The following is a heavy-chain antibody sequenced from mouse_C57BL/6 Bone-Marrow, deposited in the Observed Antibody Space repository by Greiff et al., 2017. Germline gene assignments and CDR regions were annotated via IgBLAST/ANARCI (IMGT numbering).Heavy chain of an antibody. Sequence: EVQLQESGPELVKPGASVKISCKASGYSFTGYYMNWVKQRPEKSLEWIGEINPVTGGTTYNQKFKAKATMTVDKSSSTAYMPLKSLTSEDSAVSYGERSVMVTTTNWVYFDYWGQGTTLTVSS. D-gene: IGHD2-3*01. J-gene: IGHJ2*01. V-gene: IGHV1-42*01. CDR3: ERSVMVTTTNWVYFDY. CDR2: INPVTGGT. CDR1: GYSFTGYY.